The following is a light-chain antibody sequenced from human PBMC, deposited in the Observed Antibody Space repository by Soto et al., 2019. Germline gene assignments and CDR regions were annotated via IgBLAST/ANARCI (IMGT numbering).Light chain of an antibody. CDR3: SSYTTSSALE. CDR2: AVS. CDR1: SSDIGAYYY. V-gene: IGLV2-14*03. Sequence: QSALTQPASVSGSPGQSITISCTGTSSDIGAYYYVSWYQHHPGKVPKLIIYAVSNRPSGVSDRFSGSKSDNTASLTISGLQAEDEADYYCSSYTTSSALEFGGGTQLTVL. J-gene: IGLJ2*01.